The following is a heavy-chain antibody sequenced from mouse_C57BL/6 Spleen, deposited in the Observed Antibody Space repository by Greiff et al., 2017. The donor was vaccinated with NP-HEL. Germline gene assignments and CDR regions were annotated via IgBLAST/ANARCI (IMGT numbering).Heavy chain of an antibody. J-gene: IGHJ2*01. CDR1: GFTFSSYG. CDR2: ISSGGSYT. CDR3: ASYGNFDY. V-gene: IGHV5-6*01. Sequence: EVKLMESGGDLVKPGGSLKLSCAASGFTFSSYGMSWVRQTPDKRLEWVATISSGGSYTYYPDSVKGRFTISRDNAKNTLYLQMSSLKSEDTAMYYCASYGNFDYWGQGTTLTVSS. D-gene: IGHD2-1*01.